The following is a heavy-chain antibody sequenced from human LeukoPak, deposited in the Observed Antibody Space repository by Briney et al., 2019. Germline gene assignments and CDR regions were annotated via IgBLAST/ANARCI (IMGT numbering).Heavy chain of an antibody. CDR1: GPTFSSYA. V-gene: IGHV3-30*04. J-gene: IGHJ4*02. CDR2: ISYDGSNK. Sequence: GGSLRPSCPPSGPTFSSYAMHWVRQAPGKGLEWVAVISYDGSNKYYADSVKGRFTISRDNSKNTLYLQMNSLRAEDTAVYYCARGEGLDYWGQGTLVTVSS. CDR3: ARGEGLDY.